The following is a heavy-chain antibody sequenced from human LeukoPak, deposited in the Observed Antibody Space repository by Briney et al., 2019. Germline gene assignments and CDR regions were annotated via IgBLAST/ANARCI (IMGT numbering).Heavy chain of an antibody. V-gene: IGHV3-23*01. CDR3: AKDFSDSRVGDVFFEY. D-gene: IGHD1-26*01. J-gene: IGHJ4*02. CDR1: GLTFSNYA. Sequence: PGGSLRLSCAASGLTFSNYAMSWFRQAPGKGLEWVSGITSGFTPHYADSVKGRFTISRDNSKNTFQLQMDSLRAEDTAGFYCAKDFSDSRVGDVFFEYWGQGTLVTVSS. CDR2: ITSGFTP.